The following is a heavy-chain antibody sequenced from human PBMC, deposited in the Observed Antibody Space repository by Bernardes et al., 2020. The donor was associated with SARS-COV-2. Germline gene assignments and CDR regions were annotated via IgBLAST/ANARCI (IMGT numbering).Heavy chain of an antibody. CDR2: INSDATNT. Sequence: GGSLRLSCAASGFTFSIYWMHWVRQAPGKGLVWVSHINSDATNTTYADSVKGRFTISRDKAQNTLYLQLDSLRAEDTAIYYCTRGLSRGVYFFDLWGQGTLVTVSS. CDR3: TRGLSRGVYFFDL. D-gene: IGHD3-10*01. V-gene: IGHV3-74*01. CDR1: GFTFSIYW. J-gene: IGHJ4*02.